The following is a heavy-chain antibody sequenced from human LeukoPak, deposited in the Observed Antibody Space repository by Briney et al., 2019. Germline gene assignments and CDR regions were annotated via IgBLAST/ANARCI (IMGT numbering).Heavy chain of an antibody. V-gene: IGHV4-34*01. D-gene: IGHD6-13*01. Sequence: PSETLSLTCAVYGVSFSGYYWSWIRQPPGKGLEWIGEINHSGSTNYNPSLKSRVTISVDTSKNQFSLKLSSVTAADTAVYYCARGIAAAGIAYWGQGTLVTVSS. CDR3: ARGIAAAGIAY. CDR2: INHSGST. J-gene: IGHJ4*02. CDR1: GVSFSGYY.